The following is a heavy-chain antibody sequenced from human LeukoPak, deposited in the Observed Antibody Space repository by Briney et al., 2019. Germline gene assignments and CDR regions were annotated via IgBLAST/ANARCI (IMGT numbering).Heavy chain of an antibody. CDR2: IFNSGST. CDR3: ATNAWNSPVRRPKWASDY. CDR1: GGSISSSKYY. Sequence: PSETLSLTCTVSGGSISSSKYYWGWIRQPPGKGLEWIGTIFNSGSTNYNPSLKSRVTMSVDTSKNQFSLKLSSVTAADTAVYYCATNAWNSPVRRPKWASDYWGQGTLVTVSS. V-gene: IGHV4-39*07. D-gene: IGHD1/OR15-1a*01. J-gene: IGHJ4*02.